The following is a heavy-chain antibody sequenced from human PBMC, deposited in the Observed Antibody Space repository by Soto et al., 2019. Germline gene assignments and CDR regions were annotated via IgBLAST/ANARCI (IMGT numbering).Heavy chain of an antibody. CDR3: ARGSLRRRAAVCSSFGYYYYYGMVV. CDR2: ISSSSSYI. V-gene: IGHV3-21*01. J-gene: IGHJ6*02. CDR1: GIPFISYS. D-gene: IGHD6-13*01. Sequence: PGGSLKLSSAASGIPFISYSMKWVLQAPGKGVEWVSSISSSSSYIYYADSVKGRFTISRDKAKNSLYLQMNSLRAEDTAVYYCARGSLRRRAAVCSSFGYYYYYGMVVWGQGIKGTV.